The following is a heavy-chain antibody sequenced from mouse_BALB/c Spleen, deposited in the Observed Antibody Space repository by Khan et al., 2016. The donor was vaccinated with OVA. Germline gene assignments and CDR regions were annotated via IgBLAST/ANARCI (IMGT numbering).Heavy chain of an antibody. D-gene: IGHD2-14*01. Sequence: EVQLQESGPSLVKPSQTLSLTCSVTGDSITSGYWSWIRKFPGNKLEYMGYMIYRGNTYYNPSLKSRISITRHKSKNQDYLQFNSVTTEDTATYYCARSTYRYAFAYWGQGTLVTVSA. CDR1: GDSITSGY. CDR3: ARSTYRYAFAY. CDR2: MIYRGNT. V-gene: IGHV3-8*02. J-gene: IGHJ3*01.